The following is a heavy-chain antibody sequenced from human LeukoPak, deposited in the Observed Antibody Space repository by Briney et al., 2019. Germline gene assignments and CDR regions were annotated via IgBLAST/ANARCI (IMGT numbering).Heavy chain of an antibody. D-gene: IGHD4/OR15-4a*01. CDR1: GFTFRTYA. V-gene: IGHV3-23*01. CDR2: ISDSGGST. J-gene: IGHJ6*02. CDR3: ARDAGYGEMDV. Sequence: PGGSLRLSCVGSGFTFRTYAMIWVRQAPGKGLQWVSAISDSGGSTYYADSVKGGFTISRDNSKNTLYLQMHSLRAEDTAVYYCARDAGYGEMDVWGQGTTVTVSS.